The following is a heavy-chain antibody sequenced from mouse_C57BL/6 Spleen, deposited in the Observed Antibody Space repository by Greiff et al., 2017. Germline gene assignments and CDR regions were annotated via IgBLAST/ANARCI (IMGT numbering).Heavy chain of an antibody. D-gene: IGHD4-1*01. Sequence: EVKVEESGGGLVQPGGSLKLSCAASGFTFSDYYMYWVRQTPEKRLEWVAYISNGGGSTYYPDTVKGRFTISRDNAKNTLYLQMSRLKSEDTAMYYCARQGELGQAWFAYWGQGTLVTVSA. CDR1: GFTFSDYY. V-gene: IGHV5-12*01. J-gene: IGHJ3*01. CDR3: ARQGELGQAWFAY. CDR2: ISNGGGST.